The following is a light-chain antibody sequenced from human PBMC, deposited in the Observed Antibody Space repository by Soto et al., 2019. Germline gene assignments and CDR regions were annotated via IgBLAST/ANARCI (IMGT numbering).Light chain of an antibody. Sequence: VLTQPASLSGSPGQSITSSCTGTSSDFAVYNYVSWYQLHPGKAPKLMIYGVNIRTSGVSNRFSGSKSGNTASLTISGVQAEDEADYYCSLHNTIGTLQVFGPGTKVTVL. CDR3: SLHNTIGTLQV. V-gene: IGLV2-14*01. CDR1: SSDFAVYNY. J-gene: IGLJ1*01. CDR2: GVN.